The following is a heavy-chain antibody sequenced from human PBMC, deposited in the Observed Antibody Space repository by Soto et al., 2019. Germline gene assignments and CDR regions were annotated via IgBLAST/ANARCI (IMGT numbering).Heavy chain of an antibody. J-gene: IGHJ4*02. CDR1: GFIFSSRG. CDR3: ARDLYGVDDY. V-gene: IGHV3-23*01. CDR2: MSADGGSA. Sequence: GGSLRLSCVASGFIFSSRGMSWVRQAPGKGLEWVSTMSADGGSAYYADPVKGRFTISRDNSKNTVSLLMNSLRAEDTAVYFCARDLYGVDDYWGQGTLVTVSS. D-gene: IGHD4-17*01.